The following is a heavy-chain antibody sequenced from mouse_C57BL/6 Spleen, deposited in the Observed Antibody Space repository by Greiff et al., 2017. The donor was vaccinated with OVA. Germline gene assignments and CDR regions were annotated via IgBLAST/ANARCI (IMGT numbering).Heavy chain of an antibody. CDR2: INPNNGGT. J-gene: IGHJ4*01. D-gene: IGHD1-1*01. V-gene: IGHV1-26*01. CDR1: GYTFTDYY. CDR3: ARRVLGY. Sequence: VQLQQSGPELVKPGASVKISCKASGYTFTDYYMNWVKQSHGKSLEWIGDINPNNGGTSYNQKFKGKATLTVDKSSSTAYMELRSLTSEDSAVYYCARRVLGYWSQGTSVTVSS.